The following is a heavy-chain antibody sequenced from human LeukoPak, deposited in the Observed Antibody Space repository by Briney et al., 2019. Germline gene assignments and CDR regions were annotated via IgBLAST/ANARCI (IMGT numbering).Heavy chain of an antibody. CDR1: GYTFTGYY. CDR3: ARDPGSSGWSSY. V-gene: IGHV1-2*02. Sequence: ALVKVSCKASGYTFTGYYMHWVRQAPGQGLEWMGWINPNSGGTNYAQKFQGRVTMTRDTSISTAYMELSRLRSDDTAVYYCARDPGSSGWSSYWGQGTLVTVSS. D-gene: IGHD6-19*01. J-gene: IGHJ4*02. CDR2: INPNSGGT.